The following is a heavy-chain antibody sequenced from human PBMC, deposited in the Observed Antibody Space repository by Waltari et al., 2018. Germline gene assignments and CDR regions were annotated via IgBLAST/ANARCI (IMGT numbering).Heavy chain of an antibody. D-gene: IGHD2-15*01. CDR2: VHGSGRS. V-gene: IGHV4-4*02. J-gene: IGHJ4*01. Sequence: QLQLQESGPGLVKPSGTLSLTCVVSGDSMSTSDWWSWVRQSPGKGLEWIGQVHGSGRSNYNPSFASRFIISLDASPRQFSLKVLSATAADTGIYYCARDRGRGLYLDSWGQGILVTVS. CDR3: ARDRGRGLYLDS. CDR1: GDSMSTSDW.